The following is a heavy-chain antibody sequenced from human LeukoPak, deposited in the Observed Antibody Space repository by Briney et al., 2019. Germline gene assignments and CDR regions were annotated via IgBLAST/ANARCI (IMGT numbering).Heavy chain of an antibody. CDR1: GFTFSSYG. J-gene: IGHJ4*02. CDR2: INGGHT. D-gene: IGHD6-13*01. Sequence: PGGSLRLSCVASGFTFSSYGMSWVRQPPGKGLEWVSAINGGHTYYADSVKGRFTISRADSKNTVFLQMNSLRAEDTAVYYCAKEAAGIAAAENWGQGTLVTVSS. V-gene: IGHV3-23*01. CDR3: AKEAAGIAAAEN.